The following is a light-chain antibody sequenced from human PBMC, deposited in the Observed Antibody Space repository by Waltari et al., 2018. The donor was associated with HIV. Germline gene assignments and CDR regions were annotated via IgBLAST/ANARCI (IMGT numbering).Light chain of an antibody. Sequence: SYALTQPLSVSVALGQTATLTCGGNNNGSKNQHRYQQKQGHAPLMILHKGSNRPPGIPERFSGSNSGNTATLTTSTAQAGDEADYYCQVWDSSTASVFGTGTTVTVL. CDR2: KGS. V-gene: IGLV3-9*01. CDR3: QVWDSSTASV. J-gene: IGLJ1*01. CDR1: NNGSKN.